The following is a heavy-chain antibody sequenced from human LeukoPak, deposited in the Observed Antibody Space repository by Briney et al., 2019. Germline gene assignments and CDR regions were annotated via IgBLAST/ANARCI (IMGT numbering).Heavy chain of an antibody. Sequence: GGSLRLSCAASGFTVSRNYMSWVRQAPGKGLEWVALIPNDGSNKNYADFVRGRFTISRDNSKSILYLQMNNLRADDTAVYYCARGGRTNWFDPWGQGTLVSVSS. D-gene: IGHD3-16*01. V-gene: IGHV3-30-3*01. CDR3: ARGGRTNWFDP. CDR2: IPNDGSNK. J-gene: IGHJ5*02. CDR1: GFTVSRNY.